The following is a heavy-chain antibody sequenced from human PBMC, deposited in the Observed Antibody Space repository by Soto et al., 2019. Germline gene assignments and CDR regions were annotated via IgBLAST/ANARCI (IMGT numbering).Heavy chain of an antibody. V-gene: IGHV1-8*01. CDR3: AREGTMVRGVPGYYYYGMDV. CDR2: MNPNSGNT. CDR1: GYSFSFYG. Sequence: ASVKVSCKASGYSFSFYGINWVRQAPGQGLEWMGWMNPNSGNTGYAQKFQGRVTMTRNTSISTAYMELSSLRSEDTAVYYCAREGTMVRGVPGYYYYGMDVWGQGTTVTVSS. J-gene: IGHJ6*02. D-gene: IGHD3-10*01.